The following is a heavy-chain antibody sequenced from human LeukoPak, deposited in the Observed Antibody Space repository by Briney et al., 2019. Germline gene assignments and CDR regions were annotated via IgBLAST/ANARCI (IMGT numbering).Heavy chain of an antibody. CDR1: GGSVSSGNYY. Sequence: SETLSLTCTVSGGSVSSGNYYWSWIRQPPGTGLEWIGYRHYSGSTNYNPSLKSRVTVSVDTSKNQFSLKLSSVTAADTAVYYCARDPSGYSNYWGQGTLATVSS. D-gene: IGHD3-22*01. CDR2: RHYSGST. CDR3: ARDPSGYSNY. J-gene: IGHJ4*02. V-gene: IGHV4-61*01.